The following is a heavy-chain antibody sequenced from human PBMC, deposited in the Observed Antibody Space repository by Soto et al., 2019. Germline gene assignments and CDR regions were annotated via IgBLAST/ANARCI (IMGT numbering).Heavy chain of an antibody. J-gene: IGHJ4*02. D-gene: IGHD5-12*01. CDR1: GFTFSSYA. CDR3: ARDRSGWLHPTGGFDY. Sequence: QVQLVESGGGVVQPGRSLRLSCAASGFTFSSYAMHWVRQAPGKGLEWVAVISYDGSNKYYADSVKGRFTISRDNSKNTLYLQMNSLRAEDTAVYYCARDRSGWLHPTGGFDYWGQGTLVTVSS. CDR2: ISYDGSNK. V-gene: IGHV3-30-3*01.